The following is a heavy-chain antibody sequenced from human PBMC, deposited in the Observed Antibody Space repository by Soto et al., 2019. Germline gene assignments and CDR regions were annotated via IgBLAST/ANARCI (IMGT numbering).Heavy chain of an antibody. J-gene: IGHJ6*02. D-gene: IGHD3-16*01. CDR2: IIPIFGTA. V-gene: IGHV1-69*13. CDR3: ARGFGQTPYYYYGMDV. CDR1: GGTFSSYA. Sequence: VASVKVSCKASGGTFSSYAISWVRQAPGQGLEWMGGIIPIFGTANYAQKFQGRVTITADESTSTAYMELSSLRSEDTAVYYCARGFGQTPYYYYGMDVWGQGTTVTVSS.